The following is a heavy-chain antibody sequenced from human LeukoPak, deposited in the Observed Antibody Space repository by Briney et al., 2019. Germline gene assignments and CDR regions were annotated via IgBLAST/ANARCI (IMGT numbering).Heavy chain of an antibody. Sequence: VGSLRLSCAASGFTVNTNYMSWDRQAPGKGLDWGSVIYSGGSTYYADSVKGRFTISRDISENTVYLQMNSLRAEDTAVYHCARGQPGFYYYGMDVWGQGTTVTVSS. CDR1: GFTVNTNY. CDR2: IYSGGST. V-gene: IGHV3-53*01. D-gene: IGHD1-1*01. CDR3: ARGQPGFYYYGMDV. J-gene: IGHJ6*02.